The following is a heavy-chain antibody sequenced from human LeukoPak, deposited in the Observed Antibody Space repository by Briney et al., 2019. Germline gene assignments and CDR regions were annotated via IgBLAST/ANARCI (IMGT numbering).Heavy chain of an antibody. J-gene: IGHJ6*03. D-gene: IGHD5-12*01. Sequence: SGGSLRLSCAASGFTFSSYGVYWVRQAPGKGLEWVAFIRYDGSNKYYADSVKGRFTVSRDNSKNTLYLQMKSLRAEDTAVYYCAKGGGYEAQYYYYYLDVWGKGTTVTISS. CDR1: GFTFSSYG. CDR3: AKGGGYEAQYYYYYLDV. V-gene: IGHV3-30*02. CDR2: IRYDGSNK.